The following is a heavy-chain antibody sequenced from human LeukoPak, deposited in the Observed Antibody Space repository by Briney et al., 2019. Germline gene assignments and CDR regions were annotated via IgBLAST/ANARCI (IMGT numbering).Heavy chain of an antibody. D-gene: IGHD1-26*01. CDR1: GYTFTSYG. CDR2: ISAYNGNT. V-gene: IGHV1-18*01. Sequence: ASVKVSCKASGYTFTSYGISWVRQAPGQGLEWMGWISAYNGNTNYAQKLQGRVTMTTDASTSTAYMELSRLRSDDTAVYYCARATHSGSYSLDYWGQGTLVTVSS. CDR3: ARATHSGSYSLDY. J-gene: IGHJ4*02.